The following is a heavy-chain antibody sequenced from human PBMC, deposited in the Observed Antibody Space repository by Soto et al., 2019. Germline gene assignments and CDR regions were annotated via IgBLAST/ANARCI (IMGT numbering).Heavy chain of an antibody. D-gene: IGHD2-15*01. CDR3: ARAYSDAFDI. CDR1: GLTFSDYY. V-gene: IGHV3-11*01. J-gene: IGHJ3*02. CDR2: ISSSGAGI. Sequence: PGGSLRLSCAASGLTFSDYYMTWIRQAPGKGLEWVSYISSSGAGIYYADSVKGRFTISRDNAKNSLYLQMSSLRAEDTAVYYCARAYSDAFDIWGQGTLVTVSS.